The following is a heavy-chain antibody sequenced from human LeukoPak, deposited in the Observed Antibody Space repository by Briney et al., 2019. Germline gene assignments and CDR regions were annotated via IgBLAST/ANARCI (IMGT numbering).Heavy chain of an antibody. CDR3: ARDPAATLYAFDI. CDR2: ISYDGSNK. D-gene: IGHD2-15*01. Sequence: GGSLRLSCAASGFTFSSYAMHWVRQAPGKGLEWVAVISYDGSNKYYADSVKGRFTISRDNSKNTLYLQMNSLRAEDTAVYYCARDPAATLYAFDIWGQGTMVTVFS. J-gene: IGHJ3*02. CDR1: GFTFSSYA. V-gene: IGHV3-30*14.